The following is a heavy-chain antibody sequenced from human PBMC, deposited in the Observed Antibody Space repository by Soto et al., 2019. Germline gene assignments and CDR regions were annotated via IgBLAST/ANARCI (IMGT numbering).Heavy chain of an antibody. Sequence: GGSLRLSCAASGFTFSSYEMNWVRQAPGKGLEWVSYISSSGSTIYYADSVKGRFTISRDNAKNSLYLQMNSLRAEDTAVYYCARDRAMATIYYYYGMDVWGQGTTVTVSS. J-gene: IGHJ6*02. V-gene: IGHV3-48*03. CDR2: ISSSGSTI. D-gene: IGHD5-12*01. CDR3: ARDRAMATIYYYYGMDV. CDR1: GFTFSSYE.